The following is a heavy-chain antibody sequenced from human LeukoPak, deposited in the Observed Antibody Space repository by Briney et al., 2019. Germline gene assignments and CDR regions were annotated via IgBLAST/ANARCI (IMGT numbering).Heavy chain of an antibody. Sequence: GSLRLSCAASGFTFSNYGMSWIRQSPGKGLEWIGEINHRGSTNYNPSLKRRVTISLDTSKNQFSLNMRSVTAADTALYYCARVTRRRTTGEIFGRYLDYWGQGTLVTVSS. CDR3: ARVTRRRTTGEIFGRYLDY. CDR1: GFTFSNYG. J-gene: IGHJ4*02. V-gene: IGHV4-34*01. CDR2: INHRGST. D-gene: IGHD3-10*01.